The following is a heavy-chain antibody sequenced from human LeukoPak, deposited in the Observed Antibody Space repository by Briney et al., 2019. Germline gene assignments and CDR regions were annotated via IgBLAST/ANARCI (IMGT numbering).Heavy chain of an antibody. D-gene: IGHD5-12*01. Sequence: ASVKVSCKASGGTFSSYAISWVRQAPGQGLEWMGGIIPIFGTANYAQKFQGRVTITTDESTSTAYMELSSLRSEDTAVYYCAREGVATLDHWGQGTLVTVSS. CDR2: IIPIFGTA. CDR3: AREGVATLDH. V-gene: IGHV1-69*05. CDR1: GGTFSSYA. J-gene: IGHJ4*02.